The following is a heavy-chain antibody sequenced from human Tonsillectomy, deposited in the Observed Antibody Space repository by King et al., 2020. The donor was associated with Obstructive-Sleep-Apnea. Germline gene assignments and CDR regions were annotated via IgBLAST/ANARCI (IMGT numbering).Heavy chain of an antibody. J-gene: IGHJ6*02. V-gene: IGHV3-48*04. CDR3: ARTLLYYYGMDV. CDR1: GFTFSSYS. Sequence: EVQLVESGGGLVQPGGSLRLSCAASGFTFSSYSMNWVRQAPGKGLEWVSYISHSSSTIYYADSVKGRFTISRDNAKNSLYLQMNSLRAEDTAVYYCARTLLYYYGMDVWGQGTTVTVSS. CDR2: ISHSSSTI.